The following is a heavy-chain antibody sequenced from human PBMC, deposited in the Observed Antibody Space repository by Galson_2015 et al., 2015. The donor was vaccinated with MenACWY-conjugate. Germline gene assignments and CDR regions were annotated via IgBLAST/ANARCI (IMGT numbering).Heavy chain of an antibody. V-gene: IGHV3-53*01. Sequence: SLRLSCAASGFTVSSHYMNWVRQAPGKGLEWVSRINSEGNTHDADSAMGLFTISRNSSTNTLYLKMNTLRAEDTDVYYCARSVGNIVSQRSFDLWGQGTLVTVSS. CDR2: INSEGNT. CDR3: ARSVGNIVSQRSFDL. J-gene: IGHJ5*02. D-gene: IGHD2-21*01. CDR1: GFTVSSHY.